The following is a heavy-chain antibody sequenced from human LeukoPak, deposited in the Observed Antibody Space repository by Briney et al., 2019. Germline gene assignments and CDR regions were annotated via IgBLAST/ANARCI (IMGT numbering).Heavy chain of an antibody. D-gene: IGHD6-19*01. CDR1: GFTFSSYA. Sequence: PGGSLRLSCAASGFTFSSYAMHWVRQAPGKGLEYVSAISSNGGSTYYANSVKGRFTISRDNSKNTLYLQMGSLRAEDMAVYYCARGRSAACSSGWYSWGQGTLVTVSS. CDR2: ISSNGGST. V-gene: IGHV3-64*01. J-gene: IGHJ4*02. CDR3: ARGRSAACSSGWYS.